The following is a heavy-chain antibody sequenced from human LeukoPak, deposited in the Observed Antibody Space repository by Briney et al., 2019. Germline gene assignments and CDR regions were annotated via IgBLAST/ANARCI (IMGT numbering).Heavy chain of an antibody. CDR2: MYYSGST. J-gene: IGHJ4*02. CDR3: ARGDNYGLTYFFDY. V-gene: IGHV4-59*01. Sequence: PSETLSLTCTVSGGSISSYYWSWIGQPPGKGLEWSGYMYYSGSTNYNPSLKSRVTISVDTSKNQFSLKLTSVTAADTAVYYCARGDNYGLTYFFDYWGQGTLVTVSS. D-gene: IGHD5-24*01. CDR1: GGSISSYY.